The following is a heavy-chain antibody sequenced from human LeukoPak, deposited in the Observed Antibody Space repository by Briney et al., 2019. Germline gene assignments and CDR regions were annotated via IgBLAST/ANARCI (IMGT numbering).Heavy chain of an antibody. J-gene: IGHJ6*03. CDR2: INPNSGGT. D-gene: IGHD3-22*01. CDR3: ARDLGYYDSSGYYYYYYMDV. CDR1: GYTFTGYY. V-gene: IGHV1-2*02. Sequence: ASVKVSCKASGYTFTGYYMHWVRQAPGQGLEWMGWINPNSGGTNYAQKFQGRVTMTRDTSISTAYMELSRLRSDDTAVYYCARDLGYYDSSGYYYYYYMDVWGKGTTVTVSS.